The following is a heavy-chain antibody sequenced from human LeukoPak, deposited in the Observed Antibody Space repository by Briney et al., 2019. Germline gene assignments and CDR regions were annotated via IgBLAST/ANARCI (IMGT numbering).Heavy chain of an antibody. CDR1: GFTFDDYA. Sequence: PGGSLRLSCAASGFTFDDYAMHWVRQAPGKGLEGVSSISWNSGSIGYADSVKGRFTISRDNAKNSLYLEMNSLRAEDTALYYCAKVGDSSGYYNPYFDYWGQGTLVTVSS. CDR2: ISWNSGSI. V-gene: IGHV3-9*01. J-gene: IGHJ4*02. CDR3: AKVGDSSGYYNPYFDY. D-gene: IGHD3-22*01.